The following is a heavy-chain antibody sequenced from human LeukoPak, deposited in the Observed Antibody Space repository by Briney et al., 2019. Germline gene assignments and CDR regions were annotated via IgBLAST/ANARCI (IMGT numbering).Heavy chain of an antibody. CDR1: GLMVSSTY. CDR3: ARVVIGVTTLED. D-gene: IGHD4-23*01. CDR2: IYPGGTT. V-gene: IGHV3-66*01. Sequence: GGALRLSCAASGLMVSSTYRTWVRQAPGKGLEWVSSIYPGGTTYYADSVKGRFTISRDNSKNTVYLQMNSLRAEDTAVYYCARVVIGVTTLEDWGQGTLVTVSS. J-gene: IGHJ4*02.